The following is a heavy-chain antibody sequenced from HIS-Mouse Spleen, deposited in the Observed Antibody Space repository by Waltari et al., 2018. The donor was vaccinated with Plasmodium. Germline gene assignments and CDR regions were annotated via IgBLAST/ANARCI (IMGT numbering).Heavy chain of an antibody. CDR2: ISYDGSNK. Sequence: QVQLVESGGGVVQPGRSLRFSCSASGFTFSGYAMHWVRQAPGKGLEWVAVISYDGSNKYYADSVKGRFTISRDNSKNTLYLQMNSLRAEDTAVYYCALSGHWGQGTLVTVSS. CDR1: GFTFSGYA. CDR3: ALSGH. J-gene: IGHJ4*02. V-gene: IGHV3-30*04. D-gene: IGHD3-10*01.